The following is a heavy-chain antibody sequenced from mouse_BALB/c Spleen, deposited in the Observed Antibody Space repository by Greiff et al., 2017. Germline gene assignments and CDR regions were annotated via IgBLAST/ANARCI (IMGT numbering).Heavy chain of an antibody. CDR2: IYPGNSDT. CDR3: TSALYSWDWDV. Sequence: VQLQQSGTVLARPGASVKMSCKASGYSFTSYWMHWVKQRPGQGLEWIGAIYPGNSDTSYNQKFKGKAKLTAVTSASTAYMELSSLTNEDSAVYYCTSALYSWDWDVWGGGTTVTVSS. CDR1: GYSFTSYW. V-gene: IGHV1-5*01. J-gene: IGHJ1*01. D-gene: IGHD2-1*01.